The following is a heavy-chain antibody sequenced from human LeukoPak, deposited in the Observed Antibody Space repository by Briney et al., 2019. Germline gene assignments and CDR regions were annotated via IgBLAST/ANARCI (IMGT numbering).Heavy chain of an antibody. Sequence: ASVKVSCKASGYTFTSYGISWVRQAPGQGLEWMGWISAYNGNTNYAQKLQGRVTMTTDTSTSTAYMELRSLRSDDTAVYYCATTDKIVVVPAAEAFDIWGQGTMVTVSS. J-gene: IGHJ3*02. D-gene: IGHD2-2*01. V-gene: IGHV1-18*01. CDR3: ATTDKIVVVPAAEAFDI. CDR2: ISAYNGNT. CDR1: GYTFTSYG.